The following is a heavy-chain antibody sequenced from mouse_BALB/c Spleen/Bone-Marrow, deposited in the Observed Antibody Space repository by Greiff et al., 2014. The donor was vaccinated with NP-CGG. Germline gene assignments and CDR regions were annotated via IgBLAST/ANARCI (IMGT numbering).Heavy chain of an antibody. J-gene: IGHJ2*01. CDR1: GFNIKDTY. V-gene: IGHV14-3*02. CDR3: VRSREYYFDY. D-gene: IGHD1-1*01. Sequence: VQLKESGAELVKPGASVRLSCTASGFNIKDTYMHWVKQRPEQGLEWIGRIDPANGNTKYDPKFQGKATITADTSSNTAYLQLSSLTSEDTAVYYCVRSREYYFDYWGQGTTLTVSS. CDR2: IDPANGNT.